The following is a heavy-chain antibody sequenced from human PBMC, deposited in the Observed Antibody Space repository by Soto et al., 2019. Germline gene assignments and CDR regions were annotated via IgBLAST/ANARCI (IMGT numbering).Heavy chain of an antibody. CDR3: ARGVAGSGFDL. D-gene: IGHD6-19*01. Sequence: SQTLSLTCAISGDSVSSNTAAWNWISSSPSRGLEWLGRTYYRSNWRHDYAVSVKSRITVNPDISKNHFSLQLNSVTPDDTAVYYCARGVAGSGFDLWGQGTLVTVSS. CDR2: TYYRSNWRH. V-gene: IGHV6-1*01. J-gene: IGHJ4*02. CDR1: GDSVSSNTAA.